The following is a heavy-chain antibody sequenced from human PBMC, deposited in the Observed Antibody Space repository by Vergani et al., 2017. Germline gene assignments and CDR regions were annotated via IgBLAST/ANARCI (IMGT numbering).Heavy chain of an antibody. Sequence: EVQLVQSGAEVKTPGESLKISCKGSGYSFTSYWIGWVRQMPGKGLEWMGIIYPGDSDTRYSPSFQGQVTISADKSISTAYLQWSSLKASDTAMYYCASGGIHYDFWSGYFGAFDIWGQGTMVTVSS. CDR2: IYPGDSDT. CDR1: GYSFTSYW. J-gene: IGHJ3*02. V-gene: IGHV5-51*03. CDR3: ASGGIHYDFWSGYFGAFDI. D-gene: IGHD3-3*01.